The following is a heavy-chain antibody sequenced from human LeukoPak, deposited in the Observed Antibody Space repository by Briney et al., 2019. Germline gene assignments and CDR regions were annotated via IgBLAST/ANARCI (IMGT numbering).Heavy chain of an antibody. J-gene: IGHJ4*02. CDR3: AKDLVGATFN. CDR2: ISGSGGST. D-gene: IGHD1-26*01. Sequence: GGSLGLSFAPSGFTFSTYAMSGVRKAPGKGLEWVSAISGSGGSTYYADSVKGRFTISRDNSKNTLYLQMNSLRAEDTAVYYCAKDLVGATFNWGQGTLVTVSS. CDR1: GFTFSTYA. V-gene: IGHV3-23*01.